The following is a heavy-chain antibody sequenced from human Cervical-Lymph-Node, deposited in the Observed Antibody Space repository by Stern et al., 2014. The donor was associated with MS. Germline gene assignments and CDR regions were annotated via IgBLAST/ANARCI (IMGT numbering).Heavy chain of an antibody. Sequence: QVQLVQSGPEVKRPGASVKVSCKASGYNFTRYGISWVRQAPGQGLEWVRWISAYTGDANYAQKLRGRVTMIIDRSTNTVYLQLRSLRFDDTAVYFCAIDQYAVGAGAPDNVDFWGQGTLVTVSS. J-gene: IGHJ4*02. V-gene: IGHV1-18*01. D-gene: IGHD6-25*01. CDR2: ISAYTGDA. CDR3: AIDQYAVGAGAPDNVDF. CDR1: GYNFTRYG.